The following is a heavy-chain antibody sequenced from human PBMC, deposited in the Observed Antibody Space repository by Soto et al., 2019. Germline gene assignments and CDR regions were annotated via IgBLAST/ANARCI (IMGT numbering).Heavy chain of an antibody. CDR3: AKGSMVRGVTNWFDP. D-gene: IGHD3-10*01. CDR1: GFTFSSYS. V-gene: IGHV3-21*04. J-gene: IGHJ5*02. CDR2: ISSSSSYI. Sequence: GGSLRLSCAASGFTFSSYSMNWVRQAPGKGLEWVSSISSSSSYIYYADSVKGRFTISRDNAKNSLYLQMNSLRAEDTAVYYCAKGSMVRGVTNWFDPWGQGTLVTVSS.